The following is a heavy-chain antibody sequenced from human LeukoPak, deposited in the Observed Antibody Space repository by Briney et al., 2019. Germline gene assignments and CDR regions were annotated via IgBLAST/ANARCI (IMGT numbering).Heavy chain of an antibody. Sequence: SGGSLRLSCAASGFTFSSYEMNWVRQAPGKGLEWVSYISSSGSTIYYADSVKGRFTISRDNAKNSLYLQMNSLRAEDTAVYYCARVGEYCSGGNCYSDYWGQGTLVTVSS. J-gene: IGHJ4*02. CDR3: ARVGEYCSGGNCYSDY. CDR1: GFTFSSYE. CDR2: ISSSGSTI. D-gene: IGHD2-15*01. V-gene: IGHV3-48*03.